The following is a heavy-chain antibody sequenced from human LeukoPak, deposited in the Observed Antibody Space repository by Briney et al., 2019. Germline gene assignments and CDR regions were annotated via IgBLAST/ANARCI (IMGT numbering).Heavy chain of an antibody. V-gene: IGHV4-39*01. CDR3: ARSSGRYLGLAH. D-gene: IGHD1-26*01. CDR1: GGSIRSGNYY. Sequence: SETLSLTCTVSGGSIRSGNYYWGWIRQSPGKGLEWIGNIYFRGSTSYNPSLDSRLTISVDTSENQFSLKLSSVTAADTAVYYCARSSGRYLGLAHWGQGTLVTDPS. CDR2: IYFRGST. J-gene: IGHJ4*02.